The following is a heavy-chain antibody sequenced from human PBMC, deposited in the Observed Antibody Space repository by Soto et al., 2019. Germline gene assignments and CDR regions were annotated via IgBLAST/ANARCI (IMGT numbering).Heavy chain of an antibody. D-gene: IGHD2-15*01. CDR2: IDPSDSYT. J-gene: IGHJ6*02. V-gene: IGHV5-10-1*01. CDR3: ARQVAAPAPFYYHGFDV. Sequence: GESLKISCKASGYNFTNYWITWVRQMPGKGLEWMGRIDPSDSYTKYSPSFQGHVTISVDKSIDIVYLQWSNLKASDTAMYYCARQVAAPAPFYYHGFDVWGQGTSLTVSS. CDR1: GYNFTNYW.